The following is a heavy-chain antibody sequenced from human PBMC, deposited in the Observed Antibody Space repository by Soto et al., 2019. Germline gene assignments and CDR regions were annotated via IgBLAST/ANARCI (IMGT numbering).Heavy chain of an antibody. CDR1: GYTFTSYG. J-gene: IGHJ5*02. D-gene: IGHD3-9*01. CDR2: ISAYNGNT. Sequence: GASVKVSCKASGYTFTSYGISWVRQAPGQGLEWMGWISAYNGNTNYAQKLQGRVTMTTDTSTSTAYMELRSLRSDGTAVYYCARDQGNYDILTGYWRIDNWFDPWGQGTLVTVPQ. V-gene: IGHV1-18*01. CDR3: ARDQGNYDILTGYWRIDNWFDP.